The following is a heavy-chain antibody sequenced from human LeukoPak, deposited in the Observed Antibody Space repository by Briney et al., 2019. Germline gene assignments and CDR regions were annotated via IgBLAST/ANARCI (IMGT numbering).Heavy chain of an antibody. J-gene: IGHJ6*03. Sequence: GGSLRLSCAASGFTFSSYWMHWVRQAPGKGLVWVSRINSDGSSTSYADSVKGRFTISRDNAKNTLYLQMDSLRVEDTAEYYCARDPYSGNYGAYYYYYMDVWGKGTTVTVSS. CDR3: ARDPYSGNYGAYYYYYMDV. V-gene: IGHV3-74*01. CDR1: GFTFSSYW. CDR2: INSDGSST. D-gene: IGHD1-26*01.